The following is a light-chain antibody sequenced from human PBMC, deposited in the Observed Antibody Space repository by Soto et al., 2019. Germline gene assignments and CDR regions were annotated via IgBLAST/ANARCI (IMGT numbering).Light chain of an antibody. J-gene: IGKJ1*01. CDR1: QSISSY. V-gene: IGKV1-39*01. Sequence: DIQMTQSPSSLSASVGDRVTITCRASQSISSYLNWYQQKPGKAPKLLIYAASSLQSVVPSRFSGSGSGTDFTLTVSVLQPEDFATYYCQQSYTTPETFGQGTKVEIK. CDR3: QQSYTTPET. CDR2: AAS.